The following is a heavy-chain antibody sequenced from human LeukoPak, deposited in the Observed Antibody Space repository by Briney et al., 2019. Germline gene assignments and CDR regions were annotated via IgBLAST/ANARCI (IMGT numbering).Heavy chain of an antibody. CDR2: INSDGSST. V-gene: IGHV3-74*01. D-gene: IGHD3-22*01. J-gene: IGHJ4*02. CDR1: GFTFSSYW. CDR3: AVDSSGYYSMVY. Sequence: GGSLRLSCAASGFTFSSYWMHWVRHAPGKGLVWVSRINSDGSSTSYADSVKGRFTISRDNAKNTLYLQMNSLRAEDTAVYYCAVDSSGYYSMVYWGQGTLVTVSS.